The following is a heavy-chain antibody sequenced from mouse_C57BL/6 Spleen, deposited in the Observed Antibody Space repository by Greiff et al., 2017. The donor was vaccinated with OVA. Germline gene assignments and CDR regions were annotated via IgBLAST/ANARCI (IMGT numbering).Heavy chain of an antibody. D-gene: IGHD3-2*02. CDR1: GYTFTDYE. J-gene: IGHJ4*01. Sequence: VQLKESGAELVRPGASVTLSCKASGYTFTDYEMHWVKQTPVHGLEWIGAIDPETGGTAYNQKFKGKAILTANKSSSTAYMELRSLTSEDSAVYYCTRKTAQATLYAMDYWGQGTSVTVSS. V-gene: IGHV1-15*01. CDR2: IDPETGGT. CDR3: TRKTAQATLYAMDY.